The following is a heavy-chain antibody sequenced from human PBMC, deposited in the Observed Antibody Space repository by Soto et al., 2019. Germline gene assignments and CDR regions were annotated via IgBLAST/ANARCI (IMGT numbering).Heavy chain of an antibody. CDR2: INHSGST. D-gene: IGHD3-10*01. Sequence: PSETMSLTCAVYGGSFSGYYWSWIRQPPGKGLEWIGEINHSGSTNYNPSLKSRVTISVDTSKNQFSLKLSSVTAADTAVYYCARFNSGSYRVYYYYYGMDVWGQGTTVIVS. V-gene: IGHV4-34*01. CDR3: ARFNSGSYRVYYYYYGMDV. CDR1: GGSFSGYY. J-gene: IGHJ6*02.